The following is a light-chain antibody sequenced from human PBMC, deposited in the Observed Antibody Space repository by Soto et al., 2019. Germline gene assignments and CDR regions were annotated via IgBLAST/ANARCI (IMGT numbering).Light chain of an antibody. Sequence: EVVMTQSPAALSVSPGERATLSCRASQSINSNLAWYQQKPGQPPRLLVYGASTMATGIPARFSGTGSGTEFTLTISSVQSVDFSVYYCQQYNTCPGWPSGQGTKGE. CDR2: GAS. J-gene: IGKJ1*01. CDR1: QSINSN. CDR3: QQYNTCPGWP. V-gene: IGKV3-15*01.